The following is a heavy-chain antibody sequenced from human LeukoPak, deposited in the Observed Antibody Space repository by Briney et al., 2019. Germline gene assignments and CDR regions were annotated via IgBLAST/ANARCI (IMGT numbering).Heavy chain of an antibody. V-gene: IGHV4-59*01. CDR1: GGPISSYY. D-gene: IGHD5-18*01. CDR2: IYYSGST. CDR3: ARVQQLWSLDY. Sequence: SETLSLTCTVSGGPISSYYWSWIRQPPGKGLEWIGYIYYSGSTNYNPSLKSRVTISVDTSKNQFSLKLSSVTAADTAVYYCARVQQLWSLDYWGQGTLVTVSS. J-gene: IGHJ4*02.